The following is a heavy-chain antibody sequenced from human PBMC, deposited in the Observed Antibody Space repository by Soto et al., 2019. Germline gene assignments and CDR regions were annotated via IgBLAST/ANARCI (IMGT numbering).Heavy chain of an antibody. CDR3: SRGTSIPAAGDY. Sequence: QVQLVQSGAEVKKPRASVKVSCKASGYTFTNYGINWVRQAPGQGLEWLGWVSAYNGERRYAQGVQARVIMTTDASTTTAYMELRSLRSDDTAVYYCSRGTSIPAAGDYWGQGTLVTVSS. V-gene: IGHV1-18*01. CDR2: VSAYNGER. J-gene: IGHJ4*01. CDR1: GYTFTNYG. D-gene: IGHD6-6*01.